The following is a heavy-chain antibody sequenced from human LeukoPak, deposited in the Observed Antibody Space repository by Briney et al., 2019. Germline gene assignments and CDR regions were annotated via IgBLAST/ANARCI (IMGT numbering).Heavy chain of an antibody. V-gene: IGHV3-53*01. Sequence: GGSLRLPCAASGFTFSSYEMNWVRQAPGKGLEWVSVIYSGGSTYYADSVKGRFTISRDNSENTLYLQMNSLRAEDTAVYYCARVGRYCSGGSCYSPLYYYYYMDVWGKGTTVTVSS. CDR1: GFTFSSYE. CDR2: IYSGGST. J-gene: IGHJ6*03. D-gene: IGHD2-15*01. CDR3: ARVGRYCSGGSCYSPLYYYYYMDV.